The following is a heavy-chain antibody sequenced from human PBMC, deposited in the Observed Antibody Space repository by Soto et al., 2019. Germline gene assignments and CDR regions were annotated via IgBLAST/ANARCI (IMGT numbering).Heavy chain of an antibody. Sequence: VQLVESGGGLVQPGGSLRLTCAASGFTFRGSWMSWVRQAPGKGLEWVANVKQDGSDRYYVDSVKGRFTISRDNAKNSVYLEMNSLRDEDTGVYYWAGGGGNFDQWGQGTLVTVSS. V-gene: IGHV3-7*04. CDR2: VKQDGSDR. J-gene: IGHJ4*02. CDR1: GFTFRGSW. D-gene: IGHD3-16*01. CDR3: AGGGGNFDQ.